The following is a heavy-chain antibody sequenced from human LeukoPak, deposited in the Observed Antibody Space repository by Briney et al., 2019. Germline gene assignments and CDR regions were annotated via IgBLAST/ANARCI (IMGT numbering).Heavy chain of an antibody. D-gene: IGHD4-23*01. CDR2: IWYVGSNK. J-gene: IGHJ4*02. CDR3: ARDVLMNDYGGNSGVSNYFDY. V-gene: IGHV3-33*01. CDR1: GFTFSSYG. Sequence: PGGSLRLSCAASGFTFSSYGMHWVRQAPGKGLEGVAVIWYVGSNKYYADSVKGRFTISRDNSKNTLYLQMNSLRAEDKAVYYCARDVLMNDYGGNSGVSNYFDYWGQGTLVTVSS.